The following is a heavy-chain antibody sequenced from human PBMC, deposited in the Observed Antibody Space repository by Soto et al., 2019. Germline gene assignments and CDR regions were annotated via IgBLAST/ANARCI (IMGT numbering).Heavy chain of an antibody. CDR2: ISSSSSTI. J-gene: IGHJ4*02. Sequence: GGSLRLSCAASGFTFSSDSMNWVRQAPGKGLEWVSYISSSSSTIYYADSVKGRFTISRDNAKNSLYLQMNSLRAEDTAVYYCARDHHRYSGYDYVDYWGQGTLVTVSS. CDR1: GFTFSSDS. D-gene: IGHD5-12*01. CDR3: ARDHHRYSGYDYVDY. V-gene: IGHV3-48*01.